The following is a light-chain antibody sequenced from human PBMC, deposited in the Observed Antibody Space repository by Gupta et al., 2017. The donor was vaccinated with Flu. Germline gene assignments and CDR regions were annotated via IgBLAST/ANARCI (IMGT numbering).Light chain of an antibody. CDR3: SSYTSSRRV. V-gene: IGLV2-14*01. CDR1: SSDVGGYNY. CDR2: EVS. Sequence: QSALTQPASVSGSPGQSITISCTGTSSDVGGYNYVSWYQQHPGKAPKLMIYEVSNRPSGVSNRFSGYKSGNTASLTISGLQAEDEADYYCSSYTSSRRVFGTGTKVTVL. J-gene: IGLJ1*01.